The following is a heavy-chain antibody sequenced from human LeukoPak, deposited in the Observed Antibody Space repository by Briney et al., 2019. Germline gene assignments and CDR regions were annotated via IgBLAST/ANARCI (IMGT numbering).Heavy chain of an antibody. J-gene: IGHJ5*02. V-gene: IGHV3-21*01. CDR2: ISSSSSYV. D-gene: IGHD3-3*01. Sequence: GGSLRLSCAASGFTFSSYSMNWVRQAPGKGLEWVSSISSSSSYVYYADSVKGRFTISRDNAKNSLYLQMNSLRAEDTAVYYCARDDHALYYDFWSGPLRFDPWGQGTLVTVSS. CDR1: GFTFSSYS. CDR3: ARDDHALYYDFWSGPLRFDP.